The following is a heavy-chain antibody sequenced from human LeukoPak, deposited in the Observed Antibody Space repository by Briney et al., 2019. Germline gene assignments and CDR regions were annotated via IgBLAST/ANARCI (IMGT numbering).Heavy chain of an antibody. CDR3: ARVMTDFWSGYANPYYYYYMDV. V-gene: IGHV4-59*01. D-gene: IGHD3-3*01. Sequence: SETLSPTCTVSGGSISSYYWTWIRQPPGKGLEWIGYIYYSGSTNYNPSLKSRVTISVDTSKNQFSLKLSSVTAADTAVYYCARVMTDFWSGYANPYYYYYMDVWGKGTTVTVSS. CDR1: GGSISSYY. CDR2: IYYSGST. J-gene: IGHJ6*03.